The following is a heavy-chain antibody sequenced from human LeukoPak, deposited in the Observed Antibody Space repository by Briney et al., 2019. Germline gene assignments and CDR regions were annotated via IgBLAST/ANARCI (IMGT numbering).Heavy chain of an antibody. CDR3: ARGGGRQLATSHSYFDY. CDR1: GGSISGYY. D-gene: IGHD2-15*01. J-gene: IGHJ4*02. Sequence: SETLSLTCNVSGGSISGYYWSWIRQPAGKGLEWIGRIYSSGTTNYNPSLKCRLTMPVDTSKNQFSLELSSVTAADTAVYFCARGGGRQLATSHSYFDYWGQGILVPVSS. V-gene: IGHV4-4*07. CDR2: IYSSGTT.